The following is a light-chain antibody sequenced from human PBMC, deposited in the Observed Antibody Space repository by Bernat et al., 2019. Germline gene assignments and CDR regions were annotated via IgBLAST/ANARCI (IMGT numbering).Light chain of an antibody. Sequence: ETVLTQSPDILSLSPGERVTLSCRASQSVSSNYVAWYQQKPGQAPRLLIYDASTRATGIPDRFSGSGSGTDFTLTISRLEPEDFAVFYCQQYGSSPYTVGQGTKLEIK. V-gene: IGKV3-20*01. J-gene: IGKJ2*01. CDR3: QQYGSSPYT. CDR2: DAS. CDR1: QSVSSNY.